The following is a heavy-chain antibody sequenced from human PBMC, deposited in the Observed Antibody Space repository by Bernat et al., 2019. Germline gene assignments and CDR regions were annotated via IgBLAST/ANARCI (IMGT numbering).Heavy chain of an antibody. J-gene: IGHJ4*02. V-gene: IGHV3-30*18. D-gene: IGHD3-22*01. CDR1: GFTFSSYG. CDR2: ISYDGSNK. Sequence: QVQLVESGRGVVQPGRSLRLSCAASGFTFSSYGMHWVRQAPGKGLEWVAVISYDGSNKYYADSVKGRFTISRDNSKNTLYLQMNSLRAEDTAVYYCAKWGRTYYYDSSGYSRFDYWGQGTLVTVSS. CDR3: AKWGRTYYYDSSGYSRFDY.